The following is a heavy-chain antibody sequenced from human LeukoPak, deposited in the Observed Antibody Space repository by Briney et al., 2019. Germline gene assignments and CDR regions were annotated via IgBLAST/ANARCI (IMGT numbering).Heavy chain of an antibody. V-gene: IGHV3-7*01. Sequence: PGGSLRLSCEASGFTLSYYWISWVRQAPGKVLEWVANINQDGSEKYFVGSVKGRFTISRDNAQNSVFLQMDSLRVGDTAVYYCARWVSQYYFDYWGQGTHVTVSS. J-gene: IGHJ4*02. CDR1: GFTLSYYW. CDR3: ARWVSQYYFDY. D-gene: IGHD2-21*01. CDR2: INQDGSEK.